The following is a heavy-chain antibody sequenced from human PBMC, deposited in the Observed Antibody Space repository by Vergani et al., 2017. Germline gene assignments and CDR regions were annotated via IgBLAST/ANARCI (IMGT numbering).Heavy chain of an antibody. J-gene: IGHJ3*02. D-gene: IGHD2-2*01. CDR3: SRGKYQLRRYAFDI. CDR2: ISSSSSYI. Sequence: EVQLVESGGGLVKPGGSLRLSCAASGFTFSSYSMNWVRQAPGKGLEWVSFISSSSSYIYYADSVKGRFTISRDNAKNSQYLQMNSLRAEDTAVYYCSRGKYQLRRYAFDIWGQGTMVTVSS. CDR1: GFTFSSYS. V-gene: IGHV3-21*01.